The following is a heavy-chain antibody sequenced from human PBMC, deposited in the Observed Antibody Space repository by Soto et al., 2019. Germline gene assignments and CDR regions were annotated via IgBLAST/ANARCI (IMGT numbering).Heavy chain of an antibody. CDR1: GFTFSDHY. CDR3: ARDNNGWEFLIAY. D-gene: IGHD1-26*01. V-gene: IGHV3-11*05. CDR2: ISSTGSYT. J-gene: IGHJ4*02. Sequence: QVQLVESGGGLVKPGGSLRLSCAASGFTFSDHYMIWIRQAPGKGLEWVSYISSTGSYTNYADSVKGRFTISRDNAKNSLYLEMNSLRAEDTAVYYCARDNNGWEFLIAYLGQGTQVTISS.